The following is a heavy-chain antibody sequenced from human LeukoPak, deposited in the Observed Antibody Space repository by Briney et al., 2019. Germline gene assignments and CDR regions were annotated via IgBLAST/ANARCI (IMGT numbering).Heavy chain of an antibody. CDR3: AKVSSNYVVLIPLWIDS. D-gene: IGHD4-11*01. CDR2: ISGSGGST. V-gene: IGHV3-23*01. J-gene: IGHJ4*02. CDR1: GFTFSSYA. Sequence: GGSLRLSCAASGFTFSSYAMSWVRQAPGKGLEWVSGISGSGGSTYYADSGKGRFTISRDNSKNTLYLPMNSLRAEDTAVYYCAKVSSNYVVLIPLWIDSWGQGTLVTVSS.